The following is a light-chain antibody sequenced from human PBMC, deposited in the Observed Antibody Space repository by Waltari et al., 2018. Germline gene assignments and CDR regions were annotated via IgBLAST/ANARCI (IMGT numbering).Light chain of an antibody. J-gene: IGKJ2*01. CDR1: QSISSW. CDR3: QQYNSYPYT. CDR2: KAS. V-gene: IGKV1-5*03. Sequence: DIEVTQSPSTRAASVGDIVTNTCRASQSISSWLAWYQQKPGKAPKLLLYKASSLESGVPSRFSGSGSGTEFTLTISSLQPDDFATYYCQQYNSYPYTFGQGTKLEIK.